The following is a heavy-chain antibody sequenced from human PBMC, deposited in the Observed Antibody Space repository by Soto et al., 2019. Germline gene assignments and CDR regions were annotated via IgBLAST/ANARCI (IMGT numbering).Heavy chain of an antibody. Sequence: KPSETLSLTCAVSGYSISSGYYWGWIRQPPGKGLQWIGNMYHSGNTYYNPSLKSRVTISVDTSKNQFSLKLRSVTAADEAVYYCARVSYFDSGGFFYYFDYWGQGALVTVSS. J-gene: IGHJ4*02. V-gene: IGHV4-38-2*01. CDR1: GYSISSGYY. D-gene: IGHD3-22*01. CDR3: ARVSYFDSGGFFYYFDY. CDR2: MYHSGNT.